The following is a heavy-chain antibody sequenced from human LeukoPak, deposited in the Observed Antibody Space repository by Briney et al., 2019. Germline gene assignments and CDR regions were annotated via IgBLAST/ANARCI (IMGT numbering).Heavy chain of an antibody. V-gene: IGHV4-59*01. CDR1: GGSISSYY. Sequence: SETLSLTCTVSGGSISSYYWSWIRQPPGKGLEWIGYIYYSGSTNYNPPLKSRVTLSVDTSKNQFSLKLSSVTAADTAVYYCARGSGLWDAFDIWGQGTMVTVSS. CDR2: IYYSGST. D-gene: IGHD2-8*02. J-gene: IGHJ3*02. CDR3: ARGSGLWDAFDI.